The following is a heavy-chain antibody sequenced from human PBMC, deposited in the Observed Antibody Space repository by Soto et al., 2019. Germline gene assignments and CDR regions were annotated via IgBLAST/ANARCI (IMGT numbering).Heavy chain of an antibody. CDR3: AKEFQWELHAFDS. CDR1: GFTFSSYW. J-gene: IGHJ3*02. Sequence: RRLSCAASGFTFSSYWLSWDRQDPGTGLEWVANIKEDGSRAYYVDSVKGRFTISRDNAKNSLFLQMNNLRAEDTAVYYCAKEFQWELHAFDSWGQGTMVALSS. CDR2: IKEDGSRA. V-gene: IGHV3-7*03. D-gene: IGHD1-26*01.